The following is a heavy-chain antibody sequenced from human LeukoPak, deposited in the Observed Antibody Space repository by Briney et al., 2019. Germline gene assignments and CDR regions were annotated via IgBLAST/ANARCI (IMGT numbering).Heavy chain of an antibody. V-gene: IGHV3-23*01. Sequence: SGGSLRLSCAASGFTFSSYAMSWVRQAPGKGLEGVSAISGSGGSTYYADSVKGRFTISRDNSKNTLYLQMNSLRAEDTAVYYCAKEGFGELLSPAYFDYWGQGTLVTVSS. CDR3: AKEGFGELLSPAYFDY. D-gene: IGHD3-10*01. CDR2: ISGSGGST. J-gene: IGHJ4*02. CDR1: GFTFSSYA.